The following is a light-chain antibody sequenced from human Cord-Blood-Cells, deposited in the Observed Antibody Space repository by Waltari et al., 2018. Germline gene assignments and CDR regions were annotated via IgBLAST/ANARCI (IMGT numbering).Light chain of an antibody. Sequence: QSALTQPASVSGSPRQPIPLSCTGTRSDVGGYNYVSWYQQHPGKAPKLMIYDVSNRPSGVSNRFSGSKSGNTASLTISGLQAEDEADYYCSSYTSSSTYVFGTGTKVTVL. J-gene: IGLJ1*01. V-gene: IGLV2-14*01. CDR3: SSYTSSSTYV. CDR2: DVS. CDR1: RSDVGGYNY.